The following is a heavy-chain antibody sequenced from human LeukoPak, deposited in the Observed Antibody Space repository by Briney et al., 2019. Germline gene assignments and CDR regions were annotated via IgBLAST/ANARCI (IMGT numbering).Heavy chain of an antibody. Sequence: GGSRRLSCAASGFTFSSYSMNWVRQAPGNGLERVSSISSSSSYIYYADSVKGRFTISRDNAKNSLYLQMNSLRAEDTAVYYCARWGIAETGNWGQGTLVTVSS. CDR3: ARWGIAETGN. J-gene: IGHJ4*02. V-gene: IGHV3-21*01. CDR2: ISSSSSYI. D-gene: IGHD3-16*01. CDR1: GFTFSSYS.